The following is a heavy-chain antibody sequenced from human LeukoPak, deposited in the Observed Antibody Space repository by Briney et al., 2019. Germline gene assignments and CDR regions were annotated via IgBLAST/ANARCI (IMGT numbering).Heavy chain of an antibody. D-gene: IGHD2-2*01. CDR1: GGSISSGDYY. V-gene: IGHV4-30-4*08. J-gene: IGHJ6*04. Sequence: SETLSLTCTVSGGSISSGDYYWSWIRQPPGKGLEWIGYIYYSGSTYYNPSLKSRVTISVDTSKNQFSLKLSSVTAADTAVYYCAREGYCSSTSCLDVWGKGTTVTVSS. CDR2: IYYSGST. CDR3: AREGYCSSTSCLDV.